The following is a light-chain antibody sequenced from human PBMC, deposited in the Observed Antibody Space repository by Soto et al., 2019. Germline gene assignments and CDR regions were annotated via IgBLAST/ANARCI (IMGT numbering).Light chain of an antibody. CDR2: EAS. Sequence: EIVLTQSPATLSLSPGERATLSCRASQSVNSYLAWFQQKPGQPPKLLIYEASNRAVGVPARFSGSGSGTDFTLTISSLEPEDFAVYYCQQRTNRPPFSFGQGTRLEIK. CDR3: QQRTNRPPFS. J-gene: IGKJ2*03. V-gene: IGKV3-11*01. CDR1: QSVNSY.